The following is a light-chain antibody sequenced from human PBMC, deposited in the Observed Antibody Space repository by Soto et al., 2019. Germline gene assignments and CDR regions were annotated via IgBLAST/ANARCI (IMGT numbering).Light chain of an antibody. CDR1: SSDIGAYDY. V-gene: IGLV2-14*03. Sequence: QSALTQPASVSGSPGQSITISCTGTSSDIGAYDYVSWFQQYSGKAPTLIIYEVRFRPSGVSSRFSGSKSGNTASLTISGHQEEEGDYYYCGSSASATLIFGGGTKLTVL. CDR2: EVR. J-gene: IGLJ2*01. CDR3: GSSASATLI.